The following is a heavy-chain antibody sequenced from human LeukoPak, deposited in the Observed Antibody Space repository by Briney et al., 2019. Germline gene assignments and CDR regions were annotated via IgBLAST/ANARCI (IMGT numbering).Heavy chain of an antibody. V-gene: IGHV4-39*02. CDR1: GDSISSSGRFY. CDR3: ARDHYNKTWYKY. J-gene: IGHJ4*02. D-gene: IGHD1-1*01. CDR2: MDYSGTT. Sequence: SETLSLTCSVSGDSISSSGRFYWGWLRQPPGKGLEWIGSMDYSGTTDYNPSLKSRVTLSVDTSKDQFSLKLTSVTAAGTALYYCARDHYNKTWYKYWGQGTLVTVSS.